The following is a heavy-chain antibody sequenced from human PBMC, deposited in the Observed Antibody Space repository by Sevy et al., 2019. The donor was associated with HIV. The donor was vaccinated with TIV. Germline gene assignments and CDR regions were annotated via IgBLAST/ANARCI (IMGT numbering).Heavy chain of an antibody. CDR3: ARGPAGDELDY. J-gene: IGHJ4*02. CDR2: ISSSSSYI. CDR1: GFTFSSYS. V-gene: IGHV3-21*01. D-gene: IGHD3-10*01. Sequence: GGSLRLSCAASGFTFSSYSMNWVRQAPGKGLEWVSSISSSSSYIYYADSVKGRFTISRDNAKNSLYLQMNSLRAEDTAVYHCARGPAGDELDYWGQGTLVTVSS.